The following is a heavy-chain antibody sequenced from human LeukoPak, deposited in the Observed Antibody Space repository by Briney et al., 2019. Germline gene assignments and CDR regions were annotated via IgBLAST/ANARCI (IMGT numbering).Heavy chain of an antibody. V-gene: IGHV1-8*01. CDR1: GYSFTSYD. CDR2: MNPNSGNT. D-gene: IGHD2-2*01. CDR3: ARGGYCSSTSCYSFYYGMDV. J-gene: IGHJ6*02. Sequence: GASVKVSCKASGYSFTSYDINWVRQATGQGLEWMGWMNPNSGNTGYAQKFQGRVTMTRNTPISTAYMELSSLRSEDTAVYYCARGGYCSSTSCYSFYYGMDVWGQGTTVTVSS.